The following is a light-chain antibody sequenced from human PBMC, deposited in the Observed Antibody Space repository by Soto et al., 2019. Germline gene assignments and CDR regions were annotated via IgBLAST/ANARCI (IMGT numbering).Light chain of an antibody. CDR2: AAS. CDR1: QSISTS. CDR3: QQSYSTLYT. V-gene: IGKV1-39*01. Sequence: DIQMTQSPSSLSASVGDRVTITCRASQSISTSLSWYQQKPGKAPKLLIHAASSLQSGVSSRFSGSGSGTDFTLTISSLQPDDFAVYYCQQSYSTLYTFGQGTNLEIK. J-gene: IGKJ2*01.